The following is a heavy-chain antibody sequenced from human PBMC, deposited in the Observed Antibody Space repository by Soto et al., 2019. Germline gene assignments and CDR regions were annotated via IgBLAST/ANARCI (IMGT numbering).Heavy chain of an antibody. J-gene: IGHJ4*02. D-gene: IGHD1-26*01. CDR2: VNWNGGIT. V-gene: IGHV3-20*04. CDR3: VRGASLNFDY. Sequence: GGSLRLSCAASGFTFDDYGMSWARQAPGKGLEWVSGVNWNGGITGYADSVKGRFTISRDNAKNSLYLQMNSLRAEDTAFYYCVRGASLNFDYWGQGTLVTVSS. CDR1: GFTFDDYG.